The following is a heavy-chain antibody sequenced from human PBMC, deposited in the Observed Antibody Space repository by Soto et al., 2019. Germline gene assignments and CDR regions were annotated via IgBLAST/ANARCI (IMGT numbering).Heavy chain of an antibody. J-gene: IGHJ4*02. D-gene: IGHD4-17*01. Sequence: ESGGGVVQPGRSLRLSCAASGFTFSSYGMHWVRQAPGKGLEWVAVIWYDGSNKYYADSVKGRFTISRDNSKNTLYLQMNSLRAEDTAVYYCARALLDYGDYGAYYFDYWGQGTLVTVSS. CDR2: IWYDGSNK. CDR3: ARALLDYGDYGAYYFDY. CDR1: GFTFSSYG. V-gene: IGHV3-33*01.